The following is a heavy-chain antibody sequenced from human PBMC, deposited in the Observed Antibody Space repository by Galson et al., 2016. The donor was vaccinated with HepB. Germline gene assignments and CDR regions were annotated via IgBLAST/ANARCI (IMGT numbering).Heavy chain of an antibody. CDR1: GASFSSYY. V-gene: IGHV4-59*01. D-gene: IGHD6-13*01. CDR2: IFYTGAT. J-gene: IGHJ1*01. Sequence: SETLSLTCTLSGASFSSYYWSWIRQPPGKGLEWIGYIFYTGATNYNPSLKSRVTISLDTSNNQFSLHLSSVTAADTAVYYCARENGYSSRWGQGTLVTVSS. CDR3: ARENGYSSR.